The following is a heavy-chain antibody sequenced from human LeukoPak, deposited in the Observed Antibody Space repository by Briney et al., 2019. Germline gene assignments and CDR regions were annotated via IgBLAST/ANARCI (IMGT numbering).Heavy chain of an antibody. CDR2: ISYDGSNK. J-gene: IGHJ4*02. D-gene: IGHD3-22*01. V-gene: IGHV3-30*18. Sequence: GGSLRLSCAASGFTFSSYGMHWVRQAPGKGLEWVAVISYDGSNKYYADSVKGRFTISRDNSKNTLYVQMNSLRAEDTALYYCAKDRLYDSSGYYGYYFDYWGQGTLVTVSS. CDR3: AKDRLYDSSGYYGYYFDY. CDR1: GFTFSSYG.